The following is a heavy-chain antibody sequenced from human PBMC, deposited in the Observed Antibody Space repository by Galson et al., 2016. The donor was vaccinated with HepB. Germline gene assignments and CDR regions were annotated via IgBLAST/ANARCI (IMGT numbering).Heavy chain of an antibody. J-gene: IGHJ3*02. V-gene: IGHV3-30-3*01. CDR2: VPHYGNNK. CDR3: ARDCKQQLDAFDI. CDR1: GFTFRSYP. D-gene: IGHD6-13*01. Sequence: SLRLSCAASGFTFRSYPTHWVRQAPGKGLEWVTVVPHYGNNKYYADSVKGRFTVSRDNAKNSLYLQMSSLRAEDTAVYYCARDCKQQLDAFDIWGQGTMVTVSS.